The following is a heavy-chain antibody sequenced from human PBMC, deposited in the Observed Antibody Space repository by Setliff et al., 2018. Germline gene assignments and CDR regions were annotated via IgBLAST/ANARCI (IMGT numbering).Heavy chain of an antibody. V-gene: IGHV1-3*04. CDR2: IYTDNGNT. Sequence: GASVKVSCKASGYTFTTYALHWVRQAPGQRLEWMGFIYTDNGNTKYSKNFQDRVAITRDTSASTAYMELSSLTPEDTAVYFCARGSRGFDYWGQGALVTVSS. J-gene: IGHJ4*02. CDR3: ARGSRGFDY. CDR1: GYTFTTYA.